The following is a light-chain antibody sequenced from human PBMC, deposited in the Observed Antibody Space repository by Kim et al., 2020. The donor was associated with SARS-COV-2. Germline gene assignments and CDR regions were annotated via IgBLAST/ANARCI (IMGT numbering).Light chain of an antibody. Sequence: SYELTQPPSVSVSAGQTASITCSGDKLGDKYACWYQQKPGQSPVLVIYQDSNRPSGIPEQFSGSNSGNTATLTISGTQAMDEADYYCQAWDSSTVVFGGG. V-gene: IGLV3-1*01. J-gene: IGLJ2*01. CDR3: QAWDSSTVV. CDR1: KLGDKY. CDR2: QDS.